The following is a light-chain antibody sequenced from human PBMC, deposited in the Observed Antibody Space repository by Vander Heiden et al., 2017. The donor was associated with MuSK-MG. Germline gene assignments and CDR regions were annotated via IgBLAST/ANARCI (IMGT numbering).Light chain of an antibody. CDR1: SSDVGSYNL. Sequence: QSALTQPASVSGSPGQSITISCTATSSDVGSYNLVSWYQQHPGKAPILMIYEVSKRPSGVSNRFSGSKSGNTASLTISGLQDEDEADYYCCSYAGSSTWVFGGGTKLTVL. V-gene: IGLV2-23*02. CDR2: EVS. CDR3: CSYAGSSTWV. J-gene: IGLJ3*02.